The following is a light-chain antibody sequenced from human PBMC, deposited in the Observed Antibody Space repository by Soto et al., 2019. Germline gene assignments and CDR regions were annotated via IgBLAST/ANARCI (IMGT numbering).Light chain of an antibody. CDR2: DAS. CDR3: QQYDSYPWT. Sequence: DIQMTQSPSTLSGSVGDRVTITCRASQTISIWLAWFQQRPGKAPKLLIYDASSLEGGVPSRFSGSGSGTDFTLTISSLQPGDFATYYCQQYDSYPWTFGQGTKVDIK. V-gene: IGKV1-5*01. CDR1: QTISIW. J-gene: IGKJ1*01.